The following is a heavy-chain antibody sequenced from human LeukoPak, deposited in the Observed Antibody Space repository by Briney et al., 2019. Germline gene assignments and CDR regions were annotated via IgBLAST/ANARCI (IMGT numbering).Heavy chain of an antibody. J-gene: IGHJ4*02. CDR3: ARDISGSRYFDY. D-gene: IGHD3-10*01. Sequence: GGSLRLSCAASGFTFSSYSMNWVRQAPGKGLEWVSSISSSSSYIYYADSVKGRFTISRDNAKNSLYLQMNSLRAEDTAVYYCARDISGSRYFDYWGQGTLVTVSS. CDR1: GFTFSSYS. CDR2: ISSSSSYI. V-gene: IGHV3-21*04.